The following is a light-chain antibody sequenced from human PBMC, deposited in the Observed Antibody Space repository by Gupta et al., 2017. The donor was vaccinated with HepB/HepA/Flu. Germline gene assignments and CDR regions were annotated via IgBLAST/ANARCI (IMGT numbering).Light chain of an antibody. J-gene: IGKJ2*01. CDR1: QGIASD. CDR2: GAS. Sequence: DIQLTQSPSFLSASIGDRVTITYRASQGIASDLVWYQQNPGKAPKLLISGASTLQSGVPSRFSGSGSGTEFTLTISGLQPEDFADYFCQQSDSFPLTFGQGTKLEIK. CDR3: QQSDSFPLT. V-gene: IGKV1-9*01.